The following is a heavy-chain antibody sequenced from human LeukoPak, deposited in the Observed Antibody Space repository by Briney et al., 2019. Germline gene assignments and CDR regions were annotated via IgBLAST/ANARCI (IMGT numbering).Heavy chain of an antibody. CDR2: ISYDGSNK. J-gene: IGHJ4*02. V-gene: IGHV3-30*18. CDR1: GFTFSSYG. D-gene: IGHD6-13*01. CDR3: AKDGVGSSWNFDY. Sequence: GGSLRLSCAASGFTFSSYGMHWVRQAPGKGLEWVAVISYDGSNKYYADSVKGRFTISRDNSKNTLYLQMNSLRAEDTAMYYCAKDGVGSSWNFDYWGQGTLVTVSS.